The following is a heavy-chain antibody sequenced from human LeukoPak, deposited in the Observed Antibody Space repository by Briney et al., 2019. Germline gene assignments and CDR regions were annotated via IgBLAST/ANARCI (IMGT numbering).Heavy chain of an antibody. Sequence: GGSLRLSCAASGFTFSRDWMHWVRQAPGKGLVWVSRISDDGSITTYADSVQGRFTISRDNAKSTVFLQMNSLRVEDTAVYFCVRRYYEYNVYDRLFDFWGQGILVTVS. J-gene: IGHJ4*02. CDR1: GFTFSRDW. CDR3: VRRYYEYNVYDRLFDF. V-gene: IGHV3-74*03. D-gene: IGHD5/OR15-5a*01. CDR2: ISDDGSIT.